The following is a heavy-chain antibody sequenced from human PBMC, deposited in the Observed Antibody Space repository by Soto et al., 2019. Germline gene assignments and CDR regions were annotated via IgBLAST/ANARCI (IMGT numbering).Heavy chain of an antibody. D-gene: IGHD1-1*01. J-gene: IGHJ6*02. CDR3: ARVPRAGSAYYYYGMDV. Sequence: QVQLVQSGAEVKKPGSSVKVSCKASVGTFSSYAISWVRQAPGQGLEWMGGIIPIFGTANYAQKFQGRVTITADGSTSTAYMELSSLRSEDTAVYYCARVPRAGSAYYYYGMDVWGQGTTVTLSS. CDR1: VGTFSSYA. CDR2: IIPIFGTA. V-gene: IGHV1-69*01.